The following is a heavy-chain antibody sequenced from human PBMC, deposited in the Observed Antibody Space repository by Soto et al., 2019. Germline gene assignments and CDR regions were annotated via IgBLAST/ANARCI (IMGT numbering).Heavy chain of an antibody. Sequence: QVQLVESGGGVVQPGRSLRLSCAASGFTFSSYGMHWVRQAPGKGLEWVAVIWYDGSNKYYADSVKGRFTISRDNSKNTLYLQMNSLGAEDTAVYYCAREDYGDPYWYFDLWGRGTLVTVSS. CDR1: GFTFSSYG. CDR2: IWYDGSNK. CDR3: AREDYGDPYWYFDL. V-gene: IGHV3-33*01. J-gene: IGHJ2*01. D-gene: IGHD4-17*01.